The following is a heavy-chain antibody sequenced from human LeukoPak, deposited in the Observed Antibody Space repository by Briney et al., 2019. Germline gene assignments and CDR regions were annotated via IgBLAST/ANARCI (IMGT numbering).Heavy chain of an antibody. CDR3: ARRLLGIEVAADY. D-gene: IGHD6-19*01. CDR1: GFTFSDYY. CDR2: ISGSGSSI. J-gene: IGHJ4*02. Sequence: PGRSLRLSCVASGFTFSDYYMSWIRQAPGKGLEWVSYISGSGSSIYYADSVKGRFTISRDNAKNSLSLQMNSLRAEDMAVYYCARRLLGIEVAADYWGQGTLVTVSS. V-gene: IGHV3-11*04.